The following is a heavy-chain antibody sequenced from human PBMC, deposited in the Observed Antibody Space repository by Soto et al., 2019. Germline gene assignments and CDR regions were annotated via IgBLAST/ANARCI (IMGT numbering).Heavy chain of an antibody. CDR3: ARDLTTATDGG. D-gene: IGHD2-21*02. J-gene: IGHJ4*02. CDR2: IIPILGIA. Sequence: QVQLVQSGAEVKKPGSSVKVSCKASGGTFSSYTISWVRQAPGQGLEWMGRIIPILGIANYAQKFQGRVTITADKSTSTAYMELSSLRFEDTAVYYCARDLTTATDGGWGQGTLVTVSS. CDR1: GGTFSSYT. V-gene: IGHV1-69*08.